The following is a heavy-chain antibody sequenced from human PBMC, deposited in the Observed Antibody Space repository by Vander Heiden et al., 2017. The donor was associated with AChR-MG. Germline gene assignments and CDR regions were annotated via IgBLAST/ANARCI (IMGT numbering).Heavy chain of an antibody. CDR2: ISYDGSNK. D-gene: IGHD6-19*01. J-gene: IGHJ4*02. Sequence: QVQLVESGGGVVQPGRSLRLSCAASGFTFSSYAMHWVRQAPGKGLEWVAVISYDGSNKYYADSVKGRFTISRDNSKNTLYLQMNSLRAEDTAVYYCARPGGQWLVLGSGFDYWGQGTLVTVSS. CDR1: GFTFSSYA. V-gene: IGHV3-30-3*01. CDR3: ARPGGQWLVLGSGFDY.